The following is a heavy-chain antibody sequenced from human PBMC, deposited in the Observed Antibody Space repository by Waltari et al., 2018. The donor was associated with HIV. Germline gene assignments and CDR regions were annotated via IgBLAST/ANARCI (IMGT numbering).Heavy chain of an antibody. CDR2: ISGSGGST. CDR1: GFTFRSYA. CDR3: AKGVFVVPAAMHFVDY. Sequence: EVQLLESGGGLVQPGGSLRLSCAASGFTFRSYAMSWVRQAPGKGREWVSAISGSGGSTYYADSVKGRFTISRDNSKNTLYLQMNSLRAEDTAVYYCAKGVFVVPAAMHFVDYWGQGTLVTVSS. J-gene: IGHJ4*02. D-gene: IGHD2-2*01. V-gene: IGHV3-23*01.